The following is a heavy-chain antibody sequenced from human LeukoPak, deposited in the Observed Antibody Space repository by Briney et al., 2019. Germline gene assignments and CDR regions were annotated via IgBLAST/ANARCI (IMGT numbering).Heavy chain of an antibody. D-gene: IGHD6-19*01. CDR3: ARVTDSSGWYALDY. J-gene: IGHJ4*02. Sequence: SETLSLTCTVSGGSISSYHWSWIREPAGKGLEWVGRIYSSGSTKYNPSLKSRVTMSVDTSKNQSSLKLSSVTAADTAVYYCARVTDSSGWYALDYWGQGTLVTVSS. V-gene: IGHV4-4*07. CDR1: GGSISSYH. CDR2: IYSSGST.